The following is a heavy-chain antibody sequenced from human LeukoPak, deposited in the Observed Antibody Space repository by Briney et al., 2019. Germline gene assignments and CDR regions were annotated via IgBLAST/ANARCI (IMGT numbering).Heavy chain of an antibody. J-gene: IGHJ4*02. CDR3: ARDNPHSYGYVFDY. D-gene: IGHD5-18*01. Sequence: SETLSLTCTVSGGSISSYYWSLIRQPAGKGLEWIGRIYTSGSTNYNPSLKSRVTMSVDTSKNQFSLKLSSVTAADTAVYYCARDNPHSYGYVFDYWGQGTLVTVSS. CDR2: IYTSGST. V-gene: IGHV4-4*07. CDR1: GGSISSYY.